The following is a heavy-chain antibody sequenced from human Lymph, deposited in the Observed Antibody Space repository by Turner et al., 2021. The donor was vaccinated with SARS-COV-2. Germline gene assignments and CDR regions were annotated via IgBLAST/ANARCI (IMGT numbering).Heavy chain of an antibody. CDR3: ANLYPTVSWEFPYAMDV. V-gene: IGHV3-23*01. D-gene: IGHD3-16*01. Sequence: EVQLLESGGGLVQPGGSLRLSCAASGFPFNNYAMSWVRQAPGKGREWVSTIRGRGGSTYYADSVKGRFTISRDNSKNTLYLQMKSLRAEDTAVYYCANLYPTVSWEFPYAMDVWGQGTTVTVSS. CDR1: GFPFNNYA. J-gene: IGHJ6*02. CDR2: IRGRGGST.